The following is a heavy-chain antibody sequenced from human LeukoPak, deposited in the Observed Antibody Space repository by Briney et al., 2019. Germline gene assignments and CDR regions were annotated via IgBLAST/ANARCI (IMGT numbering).Heavy chain of an antibody. CDR2: IYYSGST. Sequence: PSETLSLTCTVSGASFSSSTYYWGWIRQPPGKGLEWIGSIYYSGSTYYNPSLKSRVTMSVDTSKNQFSLKLSSVTAADTAVYYCARATSMGAFDIWGQGTMVTVSS. J-gene: IGHJ3*02. CDR3: ARATSMGAFDI. D-gene: IGHD5-12*01. V-gene: IGHV4-39*01. CDR1: GASFSSSTYY.